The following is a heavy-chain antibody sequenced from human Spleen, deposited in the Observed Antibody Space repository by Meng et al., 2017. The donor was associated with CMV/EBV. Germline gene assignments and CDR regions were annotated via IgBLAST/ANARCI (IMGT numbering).Heavy chain of an antibody. CDR2: IWFDGSTN. V-gene: IGHV3-30*02. J-gene: IGHJ4*02. D-gene: IGHD1-1*01. CDR3: AKGSGNYFDY. CDR1: GLNVSDNY. Sequence: GESLKISCAVSGLNVSDNYMSWVRQAPGRGLEWVAFIWFDGSTNYYAGSVKGRFTISRDNSKNTLYLQMSSLRAEDTAVYYCAKGSGNYFDYWGQGTLVTVSS.